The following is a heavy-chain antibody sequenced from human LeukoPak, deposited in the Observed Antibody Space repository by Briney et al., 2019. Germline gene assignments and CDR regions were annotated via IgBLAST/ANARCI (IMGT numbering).Heavy chain of an antibody. J-gene: IGHJ4*02. Sequence: PGGSLRLSCAASGFTFSSYWMHWVCQAPGKGLVWVSRINSDGSSTSYADSVKGRFTISRDNAKNTLYLQMNSLRAEDTAVYYCARDPHEWPYDYWGQGTLVTVSS. CDR2: INSDGSST. D-gene: IGHD3-3*01. CDR1: GFTFSSYW. CDR3: ARDPHEWPYDY. V-gene: IGHV3-74*01.